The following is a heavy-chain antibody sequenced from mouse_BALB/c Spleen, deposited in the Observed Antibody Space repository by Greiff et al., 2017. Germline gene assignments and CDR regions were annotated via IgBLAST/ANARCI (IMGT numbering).Heavy chain of an antibody. J-gene: IGHJ1*01. V-gene: IGHV1S137*01. CDR1: GYTFTDYA. CDR3: ARGGYDGRWYFDV. Sequence: QVQLQQSGAELVRPGVSVKISCKGSGYTFTDYAMHWVKQSHAKSLEWIGVISTYYGDASYNQKFKGKATMTVDKSSSTAYMELARLTSEDSAIYYCARGGYDGRWYFDVWGAGTTVTVSS. CDR2: ISTYYGDA. D-gene: IGHD2-2*01.